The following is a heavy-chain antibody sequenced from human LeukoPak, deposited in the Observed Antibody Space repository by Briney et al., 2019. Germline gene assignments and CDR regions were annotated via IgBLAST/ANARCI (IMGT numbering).Heavy chain of an antibody. Sequence: ASVKVSCKASGYTFTSYDINWVRQATGQGLEWMGWMNPNSGNTGYAQKFQGRVTMTRNTSISTAYMELSSLRSDDTAVYYCASHYDSSGPQGDDYWGQGTLVTVSS. J-gene: IGHJ4*02. CDR3: ASHYDSSGPQGDDY. CDR2: MNPNSGNT. D-gene: IGHD3-22*01. CDR1: GYTFTSYD. V-gene: IGHV1-8*01.